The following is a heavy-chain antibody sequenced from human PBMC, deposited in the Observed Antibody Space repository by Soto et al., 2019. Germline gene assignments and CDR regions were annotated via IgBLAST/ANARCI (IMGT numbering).Heavy chain of an antibody. V-gene: IGHV3-23*01. CDR2: ISGSGGST. CDR3: APPARILEWLFTA. Sequence: GGSLRLSCAASGFTFSSYAMSWVRQAPGKGLEWVSAISGSGGSTYYADSVKGRFTISRDNSKNTRYLQMNSLRAEDTAVYYCAPPARILEWLFTAWGQGTLVTVSS. CDR1: GFTFSSYA. J-gene: IGHJ5*02. D-gene: IGHD3-3*01.